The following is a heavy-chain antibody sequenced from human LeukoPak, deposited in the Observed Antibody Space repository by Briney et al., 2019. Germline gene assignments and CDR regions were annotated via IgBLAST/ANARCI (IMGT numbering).Heavy chain of an antibody. D-gene: IGHD2-8*02. Sequence: PGGSLTLSCSASGFTFSSDWMHWVRQAPGKGLVWVSRIKGDGSSIKYADSVKGRFTISRDNAKNTLYLQMNSLRAEDTAVYYCARDSAQCTGGYCYLVSWGQGTLVTVSS. CDR1: GFTFSSDW. CDR3: ARDSAQCTGGYCYLVS. V-gene: IGHV3-74*01. J-gene: IGHJ4*02. CDR2: IKGDGSSI.